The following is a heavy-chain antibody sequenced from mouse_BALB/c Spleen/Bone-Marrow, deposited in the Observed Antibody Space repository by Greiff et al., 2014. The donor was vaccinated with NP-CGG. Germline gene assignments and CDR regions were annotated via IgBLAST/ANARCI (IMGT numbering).Heavy chain of an antibody. Sequence: DVQLQESGGVLVQPGGSLKLSCAASGFTFSSYDMSWVRQTPDKRLELVATINTNGGTTYYPDSVKGRFTISRDNAKSTLYLQMSSLKSADTAIYYCARNRYDWFAYWGQGTLVTVSA. D-gene: IGHD2-14*01. CDR3: ARNRYDWFAY. CDR1: GFTFSSYD. CDR2: INTNGGTT. J-gene: IGHJ3*01. V-gene: IGHV5-6-3*01.